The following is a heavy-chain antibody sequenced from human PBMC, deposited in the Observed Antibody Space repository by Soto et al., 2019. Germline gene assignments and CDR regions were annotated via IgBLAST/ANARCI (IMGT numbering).Heavy chain of an antibody. CDR1: GYSFTSYW. CDR3: ARHEIVPAAIYYYYGMDV. Sequence: PGESLKISCKGSGYSFTSYWIGWVRQMPGKGLEWMGIIYPGDSDTRYSPSFQGQVTNSADKSISTAYLQWSSLRASDTAMYYCARHEIVPAAIYYYYGMDVWGQGTTVTVSS. CDR2: IYPGDSDT. J-gene: IGHJ6*02. D-gene: IGHD2-2*01. V-gene: IGHV5-51*01.